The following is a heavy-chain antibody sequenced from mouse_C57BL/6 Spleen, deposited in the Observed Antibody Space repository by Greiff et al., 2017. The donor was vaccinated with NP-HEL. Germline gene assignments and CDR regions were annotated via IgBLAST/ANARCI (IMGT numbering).Heavy chain of an antibody. J-gene: IGHJ2*01. V-gene: IGHV1-69*01. CDR3: ASRYGRLDS. CDR1: GYTFTSYW. CDR2: IDPSDSYT. Sequence: VQLQQSGAELVMPGASVKLSCKASGYTFTSYWMHWVKQRPGQGLEWIGEIDPSDSYTNYNQKFKGKSTLTVDKSSSTAYMQLSRLTSEDAAVYYCASRYGRLDSWCQGTTLTVSS. D-gene: IGHD1-1*01.